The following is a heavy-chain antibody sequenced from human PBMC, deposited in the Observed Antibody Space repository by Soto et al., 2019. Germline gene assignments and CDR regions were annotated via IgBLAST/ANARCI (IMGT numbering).Heavy chain of an antibody. CDR1: GFTFSSYG. V-gene: IGHV3-30*18. CDR2: ISYDGSNK. Sequence: GGSLRLPCAASGFTFSSYGMHWVRQAPGKGLEWVAVISYDGSNKYYADSVKGRFTISRDNSKNTLYLQMNSLRAEDTAVYYCAKGSITIFGVVIMGYYYMDVWGKGTTVTVSS. D-gene: IGHD3-3*01. CDR3: AKGSITIFGVVIMGYYYMDV. J-gene: IGHJ6*03.